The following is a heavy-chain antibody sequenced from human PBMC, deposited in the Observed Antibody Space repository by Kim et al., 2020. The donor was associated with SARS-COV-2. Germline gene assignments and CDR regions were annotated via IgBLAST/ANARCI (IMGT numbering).Heavy chain of an antibody. V-gene: IGHV3-11*01. CDR1: GFTFSDFY. Sequence: GGSLRLSCTASGFTFSDFYMNWIRQTPGKGLEWVSYISGSGPSTYYADSVQGRFTISRDNSKNSLFLQMNSLRAEDSAVYYFARPQTPGEARRLPYF. CDR2: ISGSGPST. CDR3: ARPQTPGEARRLPYF. J-gene: IGHJ2*01. D-gene: IGHD2-15*01.